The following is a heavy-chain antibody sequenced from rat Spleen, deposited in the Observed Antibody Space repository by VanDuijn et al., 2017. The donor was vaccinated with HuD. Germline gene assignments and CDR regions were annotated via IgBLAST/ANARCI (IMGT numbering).Heavy chain of an antibody. CDR1: GFTFSSYG. Sequence: VQLVESGGGLVQPGKSLKLSCSASGFTFSSYGMHWIRQAPGKGLDWVAYISSSNATVYADAVKGRFTISRDNAKNSLYLQLNSLKSEDTAIFYCARLGSRVQDYWGQGVMVTVSS. J-gene: IGHJ2*01. V-gene: IGHV5-62*01. D-gene: IGHD1-4*01. CDR2: ISSSNAT. CDR3: ARLGSRVQDY.